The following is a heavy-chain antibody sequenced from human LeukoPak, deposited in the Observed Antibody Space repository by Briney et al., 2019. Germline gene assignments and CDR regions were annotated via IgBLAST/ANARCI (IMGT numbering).Heavy chain of an antibody. Sequence: ASVKVSCKASGYTFTGYYMHWVRQAPGQGLEWMGWINPNSGGTNYAQKFQGRVTMTRDTSISTAYMELSRLRSDDTAVYYCARDMGWLQPDNYFDYRGQGTLVTVSS. J-gene: IGHJ4*02. CDR3: ARDMGWLQPDNYFDY. CDR1: GYTFTGYY. V-gene: IGHV1-2*02. CDR2: INPNSGGT. D-gene: IGHD5-24*01.